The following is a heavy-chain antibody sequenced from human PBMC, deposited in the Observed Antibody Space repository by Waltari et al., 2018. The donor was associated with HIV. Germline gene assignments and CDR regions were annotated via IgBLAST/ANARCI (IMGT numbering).Heavy chain of an antibody. CDR3: VRGYAAAAPYYGLDV. CDR2: VNHVGSA. J-gene: IGHJ6*02. CDR1: GGSFSGYY. Sequence: VRLESWGTGPLKPSETLSLSCSVYGGSFSGYYWSWIRQFPERGLEWIAEVNHVGSAKYNPSLESRVSISVDTSKKQFYLKVRSVTAVDTAVYYCVRGYAAAAPYYGLDVWGQGTAVSVSS. D-gene: IGHD6-13*01. V-gene: IGHV4-34*02.